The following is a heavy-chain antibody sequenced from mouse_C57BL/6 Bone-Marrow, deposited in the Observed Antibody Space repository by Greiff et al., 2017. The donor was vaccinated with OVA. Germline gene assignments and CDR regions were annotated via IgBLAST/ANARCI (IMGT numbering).Heavy chain of an antibody. CDR2: INPNNGGT. CDR3: AREGVYDGYYVDDY. Sequence: VRLQQSGPELVKPGASVKISCKASGYTFTDYYMNWVKQSHGKSLEWIGDINPNNGGTSYNQKFKGKATLTVDKSSSTAYMELRSLTSEDSAVYYCAREGVYDGYYVDDYWGQGTTLTVSS. CDR1: GYTFTDYY. D-gene: IGHD2-3*01. J-gene: IGHJ2*01. V-gene: IGHV1-26*01.